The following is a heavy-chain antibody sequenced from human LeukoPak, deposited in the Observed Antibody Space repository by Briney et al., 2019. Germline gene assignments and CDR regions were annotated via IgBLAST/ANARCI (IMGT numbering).Heavy chain of an antibody. Sequence: PGGSLRLSCAASGFTFSSYAMSWVRQAPGKGLEWVSAISGSGGSTYYADSVKGRFTISRDNSKNTLYLQMNSLRAEDTAVYYCANLPRLEWLLYPSDYWGQGTLVTVSS. CDR3: ANLPRLEWLLYPSDY. CDR2: ISGSGGST. CDR1: GFTFSSYA. V-gene: IGHV3-23*01. J-gene: IGHJ4*02. D-gene: IGHD3-3*01.